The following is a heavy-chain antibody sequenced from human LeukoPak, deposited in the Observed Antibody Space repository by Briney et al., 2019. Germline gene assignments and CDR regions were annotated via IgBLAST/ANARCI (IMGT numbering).Heavy chain of an antibody. Sequence: GGSLRLSCAASGFTFSSYSMNWVRQAPGKGLEWVSSISSSSSYIYYADSVKGRFTISRDNAKNSLYLQMNSLRAEDTAVYYCASVAVVWDFDYWGQGTLLTVSS. V-gene: IGHV3-21*01. J-gene: IGHJ4*02. D-gene: IGHD6-19*01. CDR1: GFTFSSYS. CDR2: ISSSSSYI. CDR3: ASVAVVWDFDY.